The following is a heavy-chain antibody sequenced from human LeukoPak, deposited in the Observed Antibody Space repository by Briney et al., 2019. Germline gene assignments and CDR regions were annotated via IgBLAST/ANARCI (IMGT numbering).Heavy chain of an antibody. CDR2: IKSKRDGETT. CDR1: GFNFQYAW. Sequence: GGSLRLSCAGSGFNFQYAWMTWVRQAPGKGLEWVGRIKSKRDGETTDYAALVKSRFSISRDDSKNTVYLQMNSLRTEDTAVYYCTSLVGSPTYWGQGPLVGVSS. D-gene: IGHD4-23*01. V-gene: IGHV3-15*01. J-gene: IGHJ4*02. CDR3: TSLVGSPTY.